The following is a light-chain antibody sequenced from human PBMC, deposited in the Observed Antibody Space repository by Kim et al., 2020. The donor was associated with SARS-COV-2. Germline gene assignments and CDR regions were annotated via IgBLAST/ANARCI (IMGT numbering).Light chain of an antibody. V-gene: IGKV3-20*01. CDR1: QSVSISA. Sequence: SPWPRGTLSCLSSQSVSISALPWYQHNPGQAPMLLISGTSSRATRIPDRFSDSGSGTDFTLTISRLEPEDFAVYYFQQYGGSPWTFFEGTTVDIK. J-gene: IGKJ1*01. CDR3: QQYGGSPWT. CDR2: GTS.